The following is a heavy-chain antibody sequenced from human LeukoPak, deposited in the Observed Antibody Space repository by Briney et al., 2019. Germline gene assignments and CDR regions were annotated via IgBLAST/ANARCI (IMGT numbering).Heavy chain of an antibody. J-gene: IGHJ4*02. Sequence: PGGSLRLSCAASGFTFSSYWMSWVRQAPGKGLEWVANMKQDGSEKYYVDSVKGRFTISRDKAKNSLYLQMNSLRAEDTAEYYCAREDEVGNSYGFPYYFDYWGQGTLVTVSS. V-gene: IGHV3-7*03. CDR1: GFTFSSYW. D-gene: IGHD5-18*01. CDR2: MKQDGSEK. CDR3: AREDEVGNSYGFPYYFDY.